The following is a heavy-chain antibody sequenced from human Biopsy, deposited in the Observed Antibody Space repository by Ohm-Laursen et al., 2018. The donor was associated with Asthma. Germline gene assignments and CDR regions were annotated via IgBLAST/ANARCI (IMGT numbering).Heavy chain of an antibody. CDR3: VRDGTDDAFDI. CDR2: ISKDASTQ. J-gene: IGHJ3*02. CDR1: GFSFSNFA. V-gene: IGHV3-30*01. Sequence: SLRLSCTASGFSFSNFAIHWVRQAPGKGLEWVGVISKDASTQDYADSVKGRFTMARDNSKSTLDLQMNSLREEDTAVYYCVRDGTDDAFDIWGQGTVVSVSS. D-gene: IGHD1-1*01.